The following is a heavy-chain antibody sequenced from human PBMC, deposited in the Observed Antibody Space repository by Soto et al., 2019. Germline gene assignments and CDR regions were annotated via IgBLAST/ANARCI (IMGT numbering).Heavy chain of an antibody. J-gene: IGHJ5*02. V-gene: IGHV1-69*06. CDR3: ARDGYSYGYGNWFDP. Sequence: SVKVSCKASGGTFSSYAISWVRQAPGQGLEWMGGIIPIFGTANYAQKFQGRVTITADKSTSTAYMELSSLRSEDTAVYYCARDGYSYGYGNWFDPWGQGTLVTAPQ. D-gene: IGHD5-18*01. CDR1: GGTFSSYA. CDR2: IIPIFGTA.